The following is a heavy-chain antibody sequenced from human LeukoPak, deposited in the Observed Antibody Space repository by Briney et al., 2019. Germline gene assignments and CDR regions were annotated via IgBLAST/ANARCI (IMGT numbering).Heavy chain of an antibody. CDR3: ATASTVPAATFDP. Sequence: PGGSLRLSCAASGFTLSDYYMSWIRQAPGKGLEWVSYISSSGSTIYYADSVKGRFTISRDNAKNPLYLQMNSLRAEDTAVYYCATASTVPAATFDPWGQGTLLTVSS. V-gene: IGHV3-11*01. CDR1: GFTLSDYY. D-gene: IGHD2-2*01. CDR2: ISSSGSTI. J-gene: IGHJ5*02.